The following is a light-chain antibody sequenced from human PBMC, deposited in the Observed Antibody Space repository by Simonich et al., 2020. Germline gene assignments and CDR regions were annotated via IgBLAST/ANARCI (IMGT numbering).Light chain of an antibody. CDR3: CSYAGSYTLV. J-gene: IGLJ2*01. CDR1: SSDVGGYNY. V-gene: IGLV2-11*01. Sequence: QSALTQPRSVSGSPGQSVTISCTGTSSDVGGYNYVSWYQPHPGKAPKLMIYDVSKRPSGVPDRFSGSKSGNTASRTISGLQAEDEADYYCCSYAGSYTLVFGGGTKLTVL. CDR2: DVS.